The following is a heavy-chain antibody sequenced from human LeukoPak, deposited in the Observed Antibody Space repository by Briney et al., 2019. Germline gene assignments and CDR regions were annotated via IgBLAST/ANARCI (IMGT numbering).Heavy chain of an antibody. J-gene: IGHJ2*01. V-gene: IGHV4-34*01. D-gene: IGHD4-17*01. CDR3: ARGPYGDYDHWYCVL. CDR1: GGSFSGYY. Sequence: SSETLSLTCAVYGGSFSGYYWSWIRQPPGKGLEWIGEINHSGSTNYNPSLKSRVTISVDTSKNQFSLKLSSVTAADTAVYYCARGPYGDYDHWYCVLCGSGALVNVSS. CDR2: INHSGST.